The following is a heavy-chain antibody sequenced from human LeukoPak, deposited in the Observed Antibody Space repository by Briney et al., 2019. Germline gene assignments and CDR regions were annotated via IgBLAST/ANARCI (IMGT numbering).Heavy chain of an antibody. D-gene: IGHD2-8*01. CDR1: GFPFSSYG. V-gene: IGHV3-33*01. CDR3: ARDNGGYDWFDP. Sequence: PGGSLTLSCAASGFPFSSYGMHWVRQAPGKGLEWVAVIWNDGSYKYYADSVKGRFTISRENSNNTLYLQMNSLRAEDTAVYYCARDNGGYDWFDPWGQATL. CDR2: IWNDGSYK. J-gene: IGHJ5*02.